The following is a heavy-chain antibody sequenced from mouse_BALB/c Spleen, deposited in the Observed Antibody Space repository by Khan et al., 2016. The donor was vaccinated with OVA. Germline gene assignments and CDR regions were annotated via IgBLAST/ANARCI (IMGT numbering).Heavy chain of an antibody. CDR3: ARTLYGNCDDYAIDY. J-gene: IGHJ4*01. D-gene: IGHD1-1*01. Sequence: QLQLVQSGPELKKPGETVKISCKASGYIFTNYGMTWVKQAPGKGLKWMGWINTYTGEPTYADDFKGRFAFSLETSANTAYLQINNLKNEDTATYFCARTLYGNCDDYAIDYWGQGTSVTVSS. V-gene: IGHV9-3-1*01. CDR1: GYIFTNYG. CDR2: INTYTGEP.